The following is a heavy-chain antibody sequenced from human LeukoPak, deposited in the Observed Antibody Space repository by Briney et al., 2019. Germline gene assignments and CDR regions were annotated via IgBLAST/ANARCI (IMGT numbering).Heavy chain of an antibody. CDR3: ARLQGDSTAVFDY. D-gene: IGHD2-21*01. CDR1: GGSISSYY. V-gene: IGHV4-59*01. J-gene: IGHJ4*02. Sequence: SETLSLTCTVSGGSISSYYWSWIRQPPGKGLEWVGYIYYTGSTNYNPSLKSRVTISVDTSKNQFSLRLNSVTAADTAVYYCARLQGDSTAVFDYWGQGTLVTVSS. CDR2: IYYTGST.